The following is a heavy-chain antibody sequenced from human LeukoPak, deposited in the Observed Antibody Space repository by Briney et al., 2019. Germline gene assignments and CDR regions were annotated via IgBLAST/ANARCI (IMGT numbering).Heavy chain of an antibody. V-gene: IGHV1-2*02. D-gene: IGHD5-12*01. CDR1: GYTLTDYY. Sequence: ASVKVSCKASGYTLTDYYIHWVRQATGQGLEWMGWIKSNSGATNYAQKFQGRVTMTRDTSISTAYMELTRLGSDDTAVYYCARDGSLAYWGQGTLVTVSS. CDR2: IKSNSGAT. CDR3: ARDGSLAY. J-gene: IGHJ4*02.